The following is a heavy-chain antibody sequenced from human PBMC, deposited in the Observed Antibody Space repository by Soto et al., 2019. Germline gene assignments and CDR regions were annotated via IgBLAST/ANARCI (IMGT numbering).Heavy chain of an antibody. CDR1: GFTFSSYN. Sequence: EVQLVESGGGLVKPGGSLRLSCAASGFTFSSYNMNWVRQAPGKGLEWVSSISSSSSYIYYGDSVKGRFTLSRDDAKNSLYLQMKSLRIEDTAVYYCARESYYDSTEQGDAFDIWGQGTMVTVSS. J-gene: IGHJ3*02. D-gene: IGHD3-22*01. V-gene: IGHV3-21*01. CDR3: ARESYYDSTEQGDAFDI. CDR2: ISSSSSYI.